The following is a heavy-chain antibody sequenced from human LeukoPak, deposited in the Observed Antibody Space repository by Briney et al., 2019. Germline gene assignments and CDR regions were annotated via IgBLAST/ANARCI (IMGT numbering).Heavy chain of an antibody. V-gene: IGHV4-34*01. J-gene: IGHJ3*02. CDR3: ARRGANDFGDSAGNFAYDI. Sequence: SETLSLTCEVYGGSLSPYWWSWIRQPPGKGLEWIGEIKYSGHTNYNPSPESRVTISVDTSKKQFSLKLSSVTVADTALYFCARRGANDFGDSAGNFAYDIWGQGTMVTASS. CDR1: GGSLSPYW. D-gene: IGHD4-17*01. CDR2: IKYSGHT.